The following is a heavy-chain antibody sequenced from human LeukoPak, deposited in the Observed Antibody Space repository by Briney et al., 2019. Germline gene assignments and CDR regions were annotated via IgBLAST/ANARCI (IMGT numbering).Heavy chain of an antibody. Sequence: SETLSLTCTVSGGSISGYYWSWIRQPAGKGLEWIGRIYTSESTNYNPSLKSRVTMSVDTSKNQFSLKLSSVTAADTAVYYCASGTFYCTNGVCYTWFDPWGQGTLVTVSS. V-gene: IGHV4-4*07. CDR1: GGSISGYY. CDR3: ASGTFYCTNGVCYTWFDP. D-gene: IGHD2-8*01. CDR2: IYTSEST. J-gene: IGHJ5*02.